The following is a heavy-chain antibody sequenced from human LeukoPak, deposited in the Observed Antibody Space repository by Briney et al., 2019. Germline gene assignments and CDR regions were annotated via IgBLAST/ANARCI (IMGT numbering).Heavy chain of an antibody. V-gene: IGHV3-15*01. CDR3: TTDSGRFLEWLLSCPH. CDR1: GFTFSNAW. Sequence: GGSLTLFCAASGFTFSNAWMSCVRHAPGKGLEWGGRITRENDGGTTDYAEPVKGRCTIYRDDSKNTLYLQMNSLKSEYTAVYYCTTDSGRFLEWLLSCPHWGQGTLVTVSS. J-gene: IGHJ4*02. D-gene: IGHD3-3*01. CDR2: ITRENDGGTT.